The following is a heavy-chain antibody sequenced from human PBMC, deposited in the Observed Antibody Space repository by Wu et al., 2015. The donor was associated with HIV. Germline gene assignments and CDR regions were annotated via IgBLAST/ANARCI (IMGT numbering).Heavy chain of an antibody. CDR2: IIPIFGTA. V-gene: IGHV1-69*12. Sequence: QVQLVQSGAEVKKPGSSVKVSCKASGGTFSSYAISWVRQAPGQGLEWMGGIIPIFGTANYAQKFQGRVTITADESTSTAYMELSSLRSEDTAVYYCVVSPRGRYCSSTSCYDYFDYWGQGTLVTVSS. CDR1: GGTFSSYA. J-gene: IGHJ4*02. D-gene: IGHD2-2*01. CDR3: VVSPRGRYCSSTSCYDYFDY.